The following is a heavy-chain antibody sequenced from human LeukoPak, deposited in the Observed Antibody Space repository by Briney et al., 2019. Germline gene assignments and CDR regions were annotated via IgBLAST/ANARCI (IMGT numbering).Heavy chain of an antibody. CDR1: GFTFSTYP. V-gene: IGHV3-30*09. CDR2: ISHHGSNE. CDR3: ARVHDTTGYYHYFDS. D-gene: IGHD3-9*01. Sequence: GGSLRLSCEASGFTFSTYPMHWVRQAPDKGLEWVAMISHHGSNEYYADSVKGRFAISRDNSKNTLYLQMNNPRVEDTAIYYCARVHDTTGYYHYFDSWGQGTLVTVSS. J-gene: IGHJ4*02.